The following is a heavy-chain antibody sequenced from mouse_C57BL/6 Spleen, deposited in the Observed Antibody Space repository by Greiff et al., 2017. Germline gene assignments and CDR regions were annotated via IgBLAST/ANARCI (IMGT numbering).Heavy chain of an antibody. D-gene: IGHD2-4*01. CDR2: IHPNSGST. J-gene: IGHJ4*01. Sequence: QVQLQQPGAELVKPGASVKLSCKASGYTFTSYWMHWVKQRPGQGLEWIGMIHPNSGSTNYNEKFKSKATLTVDKSSSTAYMQLSSLTSEDSAVYYCAGDDYDGDYYAMDYWGQGTSVTVSS. CDR3: AGDDYDGDYYAMDY. V-gene: IGHV1-64*01. CDR1: GYTFTSYW.